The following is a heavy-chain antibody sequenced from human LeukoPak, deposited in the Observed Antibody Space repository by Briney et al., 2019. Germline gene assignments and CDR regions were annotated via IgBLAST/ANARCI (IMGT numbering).Heavy chain of an antibody. CDR3: AKHYYGSGSYYDAFDI. D-gene: IGHD3-10*01. CDR1: GFTFSSHA. J-gene: IGHJ3*02. Sequence: PGGSLRLSCAASGFTFSSHAMSWVRQAPGKGLERVSAISGSGGSTYYADSVKGRFTISRDNSKNTLYLQMNSLRAEDTAVYCCAKHYYGSGSYYDAFDIWGQGTMVTVSS. V-gene: IGHV3-23*01. CDR2: ISGSGGST.